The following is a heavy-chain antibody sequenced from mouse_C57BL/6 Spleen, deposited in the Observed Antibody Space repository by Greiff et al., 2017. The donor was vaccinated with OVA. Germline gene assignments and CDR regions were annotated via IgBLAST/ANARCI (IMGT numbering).Heavy chain of an antibody. D-gene: IGHD6-1*01. Sequence: DVMLVESGGGLVKPGGSLKLSCAASGFTFSSYTMSWVRQTPEKRLEWVATISGGGGNTYYPDSVKGRFTISRDNAKNTLYLQMSSLRSEDTALYYCARHGDSVYFDYWGQGTTLTVSS. CDR3: ARHGDSVYFDY. J-gene: IGHJ2*01. CDR2: ISGGGGNT. CDR1: GFTFSSYT. V-gene: IGHV5-9*01.